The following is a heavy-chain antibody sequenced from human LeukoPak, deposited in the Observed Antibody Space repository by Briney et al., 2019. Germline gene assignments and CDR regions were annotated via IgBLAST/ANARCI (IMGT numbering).Heavy chain of an antibody. J-gene: IGHJ6*03. CDR3: ARERPPFYYMDV. CDR2: IIPIFGTA. Sequence: SVKVSCKASGYTFTSYGISWVRQAPGQGLEWMGGIIPIFGTANYAQKFQGRVTITADESTSTAYMELSSLRSEDTAVYYCARERPPFYYMDVWGKGTTVTVSS. V-gene: IGHV1-69*13. CDR1: GYTFTSYG.